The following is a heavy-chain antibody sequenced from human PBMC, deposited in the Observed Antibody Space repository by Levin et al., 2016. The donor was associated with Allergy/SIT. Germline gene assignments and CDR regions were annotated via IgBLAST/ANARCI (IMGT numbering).Heavy chain of an antibody. CDR3: GAWLSGEGF. J-gene: IGHJ4*02. V-gene: IGHV3-72*01. CDR1: GFIFSDHY. D-gene: IGHD7-27*01. Sequence: GESLKISCAASGFIFSDHYIDWVRQAPGKGLEWVARSRHKLEKYASEYAASVKGRFSVSRDGPNNVLYLQMNSLKTEDTATYYCGAWLSGEGFWGQGTLVTVAS. CDR2: SRHKLEKYAS.